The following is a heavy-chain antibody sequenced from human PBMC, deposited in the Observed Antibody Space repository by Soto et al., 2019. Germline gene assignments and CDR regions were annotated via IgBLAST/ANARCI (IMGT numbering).Heavy chain of an antibody. Sequence: ASVKVSCKVSGYTLTELSMHWVRQAPGKGLEWMGGFDPEDGETIYAQKFQGRVTMTEDTSASTAYMELSSLRSEDTAVYYCARGRGDRSSSWYEGYYYYYGMDVWGQGTTVTVSS. CDR2: FDPEDGET. V-gene: IGHV1-24*01. D-gene: IGHD6-13*01. J-gene: IGHJ6*02. CDR1: GYTLTELS. CDR3: ARGRGDRSSSWYEGYYYYYGMDV.